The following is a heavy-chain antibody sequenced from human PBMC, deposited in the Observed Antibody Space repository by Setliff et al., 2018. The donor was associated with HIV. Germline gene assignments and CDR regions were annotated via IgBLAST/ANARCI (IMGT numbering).Heavy chain of an antibody. D-gene: IGHD2-15*01. CDR1: GGSISSDSYY. Sequence: PSETLSLTCTVSGGSISSDSYYWGWIRQPPGKGLEWIGSIFYSGSTDYNPSLKSRVTISIDTSKRQFSLNLISVTAADTAVYYCVRDPYCSGDGCFRYYQHWGRGTLVTVSS. V-gene: IGHV4-39*07. CDR3: VRDPYCSGDGCFRYYQH. CDR2: IFYSGST. J-gene: IGHJ1*01.